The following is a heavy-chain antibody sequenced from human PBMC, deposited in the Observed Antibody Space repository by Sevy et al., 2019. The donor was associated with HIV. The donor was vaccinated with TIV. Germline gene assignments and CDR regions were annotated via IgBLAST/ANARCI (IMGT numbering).Heavy chain of an antibody. CDR3: AKDFTGYNGMDV. CDR1: GFTFSSYG. Sequence: GGSLRLSCAGSGFTFSSYGVHWVRQTPGKGLEWVAFVSYHGRNKFYADSVKGRFTISRDNSKNILYLQMNSLRVEDTAVYYCAKDFTGYNGMDVWGQGTMVTVSS. J-gene: IGHJ6*02. D-gene: IGHD3-9*01. V-gene: IGHV3-30*18. CDR2: VSYHGRNK.